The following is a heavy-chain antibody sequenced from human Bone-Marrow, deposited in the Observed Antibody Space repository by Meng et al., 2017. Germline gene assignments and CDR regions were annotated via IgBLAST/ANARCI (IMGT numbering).Heavy chain of an antibody. CDR3: AREPIPIAVAGYFDY. J-gene: IGHJ4*02. CDR2: ISYDGSNK. Sequence: GGSLRLSCAASGFTFSSYWMSWVRQAPGKGLEWVAVISYDGSNKYYADSVKGRFTISRDNSKNTLYLQMNSLRAEDTAVYYCAREPIPIAVAGYFDYWGQGTLVTVSS. D-gene: IGHD6-19*01. V-gene: IGHV3-30*01. CDR1: GFTFSSYW.